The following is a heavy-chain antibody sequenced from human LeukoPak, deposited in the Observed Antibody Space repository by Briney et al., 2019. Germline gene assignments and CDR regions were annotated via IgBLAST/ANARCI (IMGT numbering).Heavy chain of an antibody. CDR1: GFTFDDYA. CDR2: ISWNSGSI. D-gene: IGHD3-3*01. CDR3: AKALRYYYYMDV. Sequence: SGRSLRLSCAASGFTFDDYAMHWVRHAPGKGLEWVSGISWNSGSIGYADSVKGRFTISRDNAKNSLYLQMNSLRAEDTAIYYCAKALRYYYYMDVWGKGTTVTVS. J-gene: IGHJ6*03. V-gene: IGHV3-9*01.